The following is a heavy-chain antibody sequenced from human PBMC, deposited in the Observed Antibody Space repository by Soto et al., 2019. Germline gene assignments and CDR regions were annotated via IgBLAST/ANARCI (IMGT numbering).Heavy chain of an antibody. CDR2: IWYDGSNK. Sequence: QVQLVESGGGVVQPGRSLRLSCAASGFTFSSYGMHWLRQAPGKGLEWVAVIWYDGSNKYYADSVKGRFTISRDNSKNTLYLQMNSLRAEDTAVYYCARDRRADYDFWSGYYYYYYGMDVWGQGTTVTVSS. V-gene: IGHV3-33*08. J-gene: IGHJ6*02. CDR3: ARDRRADYDFWSGYYYYYYGMDV. D-gene: IGHD3-3*01. CDR1: GFTFSSYG.